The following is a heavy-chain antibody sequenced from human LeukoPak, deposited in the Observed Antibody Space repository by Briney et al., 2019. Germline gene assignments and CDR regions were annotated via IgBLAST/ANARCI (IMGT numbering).Heavy chain of an antibody. J-gene: IGHJ4*02. D-gene: IGHD3-22*01. Sequence: GRSLRLSCAASGFTFDDYAMHWVRQAPGKGLEWVSGISWNSGSIGYADSVKGRFTISRGNAKNSLYLQMNSLRAEDTALYYCAKAPYYYDSSGYYYALNWGQGTLVTVSS. V-gene: IGHV3-9*01. CDR1: GFTFDDYA. CDR3: AKAPYYYDSSGYYYALN. CDR2: ISWNSGSI.